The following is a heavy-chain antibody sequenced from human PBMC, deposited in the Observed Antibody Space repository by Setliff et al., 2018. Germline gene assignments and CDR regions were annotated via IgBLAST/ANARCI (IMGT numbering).Heavy chain of an antibody. J-gene: IGHJ4*02. Sequence: PSETLSLTCAVYGGSFSSDSWSWIRQPPGKGLEWIGYLYYSGSTNYNPSLKSRVTISVDTSKNQFSLKLSSVTAADTAVYYCARTCSGSGCYAGLESWGQGTPVTVSS. V-gene: IGHV4-59*01. CDR3: ARTCSGSGCYAGLES. CDR1: GGSFSSDS. CDR2: LYYSGST. D-gene: IGHD2-15*01.